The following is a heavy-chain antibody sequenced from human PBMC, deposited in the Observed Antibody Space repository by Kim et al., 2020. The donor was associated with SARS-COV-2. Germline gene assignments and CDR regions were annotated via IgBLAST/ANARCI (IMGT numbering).Heavy chain of an antibody. CDR1: GYSFTNYW. J-gene: IGHJ6*02. Sequence: GASLKISCKGSGYSFTNYWIAWVRQVPGKGLEHMGIIYPGDSDTRYSPSFQGQVTISADKSISTAYLQWSSLRASDTAIYYCARHRRGGYYYGVDVWGQGTTVTVSS. V-gene: IGHV5-51*01. CDR2: IYPGDSDT. D-gene: IGHD3-10*01. CDR3: ARHRRGGYYYGVDV.